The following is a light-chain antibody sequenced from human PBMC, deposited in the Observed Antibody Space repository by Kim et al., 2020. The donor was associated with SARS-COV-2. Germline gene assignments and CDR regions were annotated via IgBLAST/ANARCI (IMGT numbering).Light chain of an antibody. CDR2: DAS. CDR3: QQVNNWPPIT. CDR1: QSVSTY. Sequence: PGERATLSCRASQSVSTYLAWYQHKLGQAPSLLIYDASRRATRIPARFSGSGSGTDSTLTISSLEPEDFAVYYCQQVNNWPPITLGQGTRL. J-gene: IGKJ5*01. V-gene: IGKV3-11*01.